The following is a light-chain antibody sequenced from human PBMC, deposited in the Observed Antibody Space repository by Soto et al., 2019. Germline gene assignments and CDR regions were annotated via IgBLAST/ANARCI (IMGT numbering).Light chain of an antibody. CDR3: SLYAGTNSVV. V-gene: IGLV2-8*01. J-gene: IGLJ2*01. Sequence: QSALTQPPSASGSPGQSVAISCTGTSSDIGAYKFVSWYQQHPGKAPKLIIYEVSRRPSGVPDRFSGSKSGNTASLTVSGLLAEDEADYYCSLYAGTNSVVFGGGTKLTVL. CDR1: SSDIGAYKF. CDR2: EVS.